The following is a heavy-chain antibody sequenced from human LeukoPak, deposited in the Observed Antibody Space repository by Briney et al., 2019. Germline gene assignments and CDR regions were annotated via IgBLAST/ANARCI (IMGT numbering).Heavy chain of an antibody. D-gene: IGHD3-10*01. Sequence: ASVKVSCKASGYTFTTYYMHWVRQAPGQGMEWMGRINPNSGGTNYAKKFQGRVTMTRDTSISTAYMELSRLRSDDTAVYYCARDSSVSGSFDYWGQGTLVTVSS. J-gene: IGHJ4*02. CDR2: INPNSGGT. V-gene: IGHV1-2*06. CDR3: ARDSSVSGSFDY. CDR1: GYTFTTYY.